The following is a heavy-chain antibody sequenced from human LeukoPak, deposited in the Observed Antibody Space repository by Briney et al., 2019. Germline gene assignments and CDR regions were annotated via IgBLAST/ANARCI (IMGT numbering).Heavy chain of an antibody. CDR1: GFTFSSYG. CDR3: AKDRTPVAVTGTLGY. D-gene: IGHD6-19*01. J-gene: IGHJ4*02. CDR2: ISWNSGNI. V-gene: IGHV3-9*01. Sequence: GGSLRLSCAASGFTFSSYGMSWVRQAPGKGLEWVSGISWNSGNIDYADSVKGRFTISRDNAKNSLYLQRNSLRAEETALDYCAKDRTPVAVTGTLGYWGQGSLVTVSS.